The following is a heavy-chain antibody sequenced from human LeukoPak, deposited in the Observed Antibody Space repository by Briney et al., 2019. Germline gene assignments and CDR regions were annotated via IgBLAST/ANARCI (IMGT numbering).Heavy chain of an antibody. CDR1: GVSMNSHY. Sequence: SETLSLTCTVSGVSMNSHYWSWIRQPPGKGLEWIGFIYDSGSANYKSSLESRVTMTVDTSKNQFSLKLNSVTAADTAVYYCARVLQNYYHLDVWGKGTTVTVSS. J-gene: IGHJ6*03. CDR3: ARVLQNYYHLDV. V-gene: IGHV4-59*11. CDR2: IYDSGSA. D-gene: IGHD3-3*01.